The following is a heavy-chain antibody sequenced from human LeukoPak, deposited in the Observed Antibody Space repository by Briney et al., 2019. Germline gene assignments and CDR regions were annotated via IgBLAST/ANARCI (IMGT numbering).Heavy chain of an antibody. CDR2: MNPNSGNT. D-gene: IGHD6-13*01. J-gene: IGHJ6*03. Sequence: ASVKVSCKASGYTFTSYDINWVRQATGQGLEWMGWMNPNSGNTGYAQKFQGRVTITRNTSISTAYMELSSLRSEDTAVYYCARGLSSSRYEDYYYYMDVWGKGTTVTVSS. CDR1: GYTFTSYD. V-gene: IGHV1-8*03. CDR3: ARGLSSSRYEDYYYYMDV.